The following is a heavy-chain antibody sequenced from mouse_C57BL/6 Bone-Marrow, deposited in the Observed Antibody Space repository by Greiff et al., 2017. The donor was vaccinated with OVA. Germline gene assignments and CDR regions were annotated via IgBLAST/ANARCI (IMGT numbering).Heavy chain of an antibody. CDR3: AKWDDGPFDY. V-gene: IGHV2-5*01. J-gene: IGHJ2*01. CDR2: IWRGGSP. D-gene: IGHD4-1*01. Sequence: QVQLQQSGPGLVQPSQSLSITCTVSGFSLTSYGVHWVRQSPGKGLEWLGVIWRGGSPDYNAAFMSRLSITKDNSKCQVCFKMNSLQAEDTARYYWAKWDDGPFDYWGQGTTLTVSS. CDR1: GFSLTSYG.